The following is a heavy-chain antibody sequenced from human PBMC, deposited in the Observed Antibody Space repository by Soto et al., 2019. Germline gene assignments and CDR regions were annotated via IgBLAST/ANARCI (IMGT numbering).Heavy chain of an antibody. CDR2: IKQNGSEK. Sequence: LGGSLRLSCEASGFSFSKYWMTWVRQAPGKGVEWVANIKQNGSEKYYADSVKGRFTISRDNAQTSLSLQMNALRVEDTALYYCARDGCCTGGSWYSGLVYWGKGILVTVCS. CDR3: ARDGCCTGGSWYSGLVY. J-gene: IGHJ4*02. CDR1: GFSFSKYW. V-gene: IGHV3-7*01. D-gene: IGHD2-15*01.